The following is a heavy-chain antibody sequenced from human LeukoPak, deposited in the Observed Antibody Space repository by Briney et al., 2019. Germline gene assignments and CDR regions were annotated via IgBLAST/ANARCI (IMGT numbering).Heavy chain of an antibody. CDR2: ISSSSNYI. J-gene: IGHJ4*02. CDR1: GFTFSSYS. V-gene: IGHV3-21*01. Sequence: GGSLRLSCAASGFTFSSYSMNWVRQAPGKGLEWVSSISSSSNYIYYADSVKGRFTISRDNAKTSLYLQMNSLRVEDTAVYYCATVPGDYWGQGTLVTVSS. CDR3: ATVPGDY.